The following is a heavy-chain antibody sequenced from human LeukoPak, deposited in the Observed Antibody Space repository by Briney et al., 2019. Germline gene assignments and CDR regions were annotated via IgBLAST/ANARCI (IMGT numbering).Heavy chain of an antibody. D-gene: IGHD2/OR15-2a*01. CDR3: ARESITVIRGLLTTEGSGFDY. CDR1: GFTFSNHW. Sequence: PWGCLRLSCAASGFTFSNHWMTWVRQAPGKGLEWVANMSQDGSLKFHVDSVKGRFTISRDNSKNSLYLQMSSLRAEDTAVYYCARESITVIRGLLTTEGSGFDYWGQGTLVTVSS. V-gene: IGHV3-7*01. CDR2: MSQDGSLK. J-gene: IGHJ4*02.